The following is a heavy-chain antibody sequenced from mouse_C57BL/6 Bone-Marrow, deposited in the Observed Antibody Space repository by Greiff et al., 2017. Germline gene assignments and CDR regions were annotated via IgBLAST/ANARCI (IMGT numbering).Heavy chain of an antibody. V-gene: IGHV1-69*01. D-gene: IGHD1-1*01. CDR2: IDPSDSYT. CDR3: ARDVSSFYWYFDV. J-gene: IGHJ1*03. Sequence: QVQLQQPGAELVMPGASVKLSCKASGYTFTSYWMHWVKQRPGQGLEWIGEIDPSDSYTNYNQKFKGKSTLTVDKSSSTAYMQLSSLTSEDSAVYYCARDVSSFYWYFDVWGTGTAVTVSS. CDR1: GYTFTSYW.